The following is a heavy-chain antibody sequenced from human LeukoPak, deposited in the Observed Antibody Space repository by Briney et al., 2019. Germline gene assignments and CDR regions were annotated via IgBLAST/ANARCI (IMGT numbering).Heavy chain of an antibody. Sequence: KPSETLSLTCTVSGGSISSYYWSWIRQPPGKGLEWIGYIYYSGSTNYNPSLKSRVTISVDTSKNQFSLKLSSVTAADTAVYYCARGGKGSSFIDYWGQGTLVTVSS. CDR2: IYYSGST. J-gene: IGHJ4*02. V-gene: IGHV4-59*01. CDR3: ARGGKGSSFIDY. CDR1: GGSISSYY. D-gene: IGHD6-6*01.